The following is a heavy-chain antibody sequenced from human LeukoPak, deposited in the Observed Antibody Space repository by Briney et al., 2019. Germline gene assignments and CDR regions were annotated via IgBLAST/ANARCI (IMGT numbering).Heavy chain of an antibody. V-gene: IGHV3-48*03. J-gene: IGHJ4*02. CDR2: INSPGTTV. D-gene: IGHD6-25*01. CDR1: GFTFSSYE. CDR3: ARDGDLAPAVPFDY. Sequence: GGSLRLSCAASGFTFSSYEMNWVRQAPGKGLEWVSYINSPGTTVYYADSVKGRFTISRDNAKNSLYLQMNSLRADDTAIYYCARDGDLAPAVPFDYGGQGTLVTVSS.